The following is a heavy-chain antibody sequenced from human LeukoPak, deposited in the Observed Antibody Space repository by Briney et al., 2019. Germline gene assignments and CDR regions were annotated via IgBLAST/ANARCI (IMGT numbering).Heavy chain of an antibody. D-gene: IGHD5-18*01. CDR3: ARDISDTATKGDWFDP. J-gene: IGHJ5*02. V-gene: IGHV3-74*01. CDR1: GFTFSNYW. Sequence: GGSLRLSCAASGFTFSNYWMHWVRQVPGKGLVWVSHINSDGRIINYADSVKGRFTISRDNAKNSLYLQMNSLRAEDTAVYYCARDISDTATKGDWFDPWGQGTLVTVSS. CDR2: INSDGRII.